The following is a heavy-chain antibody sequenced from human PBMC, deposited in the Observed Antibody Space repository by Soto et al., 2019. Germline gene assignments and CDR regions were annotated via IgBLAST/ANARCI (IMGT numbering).Heavy chain of an antibody. V-gene: IGHV4-34*01. D-gene: IGHD5-12*01. CDR1: GGSFSGYY. CDR2: INHSGST. J-gene: IGHJ5*02. CDR3: ARVDIVANPITYNWFDP. Sequence: SETLSLTCAVYGGSFSGYYWSWIRQPPGKGLEWIGEINHSGSTNYNPSLKSRVTISVDTSKNQFSLKLSSVTAADTAVYYCARVDIVANPITYNWFDPWGQGTLVTVSS.